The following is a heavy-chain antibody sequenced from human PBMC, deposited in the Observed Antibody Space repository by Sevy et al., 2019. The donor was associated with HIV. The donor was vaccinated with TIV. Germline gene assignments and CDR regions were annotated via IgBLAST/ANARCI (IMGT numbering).Heavy chain of an antibody. CDR2: INQDGSKK. D-gene: IGHD3-10*01. Sequence: GGSLRLSCAASGFTFSTYWMTWVRQAPGKGLEWVANINQDGSKKNYVDSMKGRFTISRDKAKNSLYVQMNSLRAEETAVYYCARVGIFEGSESHFRFIDYWGQGILVTVSS. J-gene: IGHJ4*02. CDR1: GFTFSTYW. CDR3: ARVGIFEGSESHFRFIDY. V-gene: IGHV3-7*01.